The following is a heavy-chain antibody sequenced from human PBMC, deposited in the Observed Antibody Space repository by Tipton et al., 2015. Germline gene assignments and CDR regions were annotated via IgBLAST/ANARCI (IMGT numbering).Heavy chain of an antibody. J-gene: IGHJ4*02. Sequence: TLSLTCAVYGGSFSGYYWNWIRQPPGKGLEWIGEINHSGSTNYNPSLKSRVTISVDTSKNQFSLKLSSVTAADTAVYFCARASFAIWGSYRTYFDHWGQGILITVSS. CDR1: GGSFSGYY. V-gene: IGHV4-34*01. D-gene: IGHD3-16*02. CDR3: ARASFAIWGSYRTYFDH. CDR2: INHSGST.